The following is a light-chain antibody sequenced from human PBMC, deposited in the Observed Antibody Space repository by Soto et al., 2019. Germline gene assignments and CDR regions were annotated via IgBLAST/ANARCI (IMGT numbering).Light chain of an antibody. CDR3: QSYDSSLSGHVV. CDR1: SSNIGAGYD. CDR2: GNN. Sequence: QSVLTQPPSVSGAPGQRVTISCTGSSSNIGAGYDVHWYQQLPGTAPRLLINGNNNRPSGIPDRSSGSKSGTPASLAISGLQAEDEADYYCQSYDSSLSGHVVFGGGTKLTVL. V-gene: IGLV1-40*01. J-gene: IGLJ2*01.